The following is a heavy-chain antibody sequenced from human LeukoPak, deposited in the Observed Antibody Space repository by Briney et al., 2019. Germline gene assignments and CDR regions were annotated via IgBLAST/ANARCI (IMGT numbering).Heavy chain of an antibody. CDR2: ISSSSSYI. CDR1: GFTFSSYS. Sequence: PGGSLRPSCAASGFTFSSYSMNWVRQAPGKGLEWVSSISSSSSYIYYADSVKGRFTISRDNAKNSLYLQMNSLRAEDTAVYYCARDFVGARGNWGQGTLVTVSS. D-gene: IGHD1-26*01. J-gene: IGHJ4*02. V-gene: IGHV3-21*01. CDR3: ARDFVGARGN.